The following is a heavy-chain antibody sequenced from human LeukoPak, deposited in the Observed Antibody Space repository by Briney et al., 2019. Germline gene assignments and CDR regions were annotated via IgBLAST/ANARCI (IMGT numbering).Heavy chain of an antibody. CDR2: ISTNGGST. D-gene: IGHD4-23*01. J-gene: IGHJ4*02. Sequence: GGSLSLSCAAPGFTISSYAKSWVCQAPGKGLEWVSAISTNGGSTYYADSVKGRFTISRDNSKNTLYLQMSSLRAEDTAVYYCAKGDGGNAQPDYWGQGTLVTVSS. CDR3: AKGDGGNAQPDY. CDR1: GFTISSYA. V-gene: IGHV3-64D*06.